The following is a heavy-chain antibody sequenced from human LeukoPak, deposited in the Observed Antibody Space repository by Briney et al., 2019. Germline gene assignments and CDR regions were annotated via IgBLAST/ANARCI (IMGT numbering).Heavy chain of an antibody. V-gene: IGHV5-51*01. Sequence: GASLKISCKGSGYSFTSYWIGWVRPMPGKGLEWMGIIYPGVSDTRYSPSFQGQVTISADKSISTAYLQWSSLKASDTAMYYCARRRDGYNADYFDYWGQGTLVTVSS. J-gene: IGHJ4*02. CDR3: ARRRDGYNADYFDY. CDR2: IYPGVSDT. CDR1: GYSFTSYW. D-gene: IGHD5-24*01.